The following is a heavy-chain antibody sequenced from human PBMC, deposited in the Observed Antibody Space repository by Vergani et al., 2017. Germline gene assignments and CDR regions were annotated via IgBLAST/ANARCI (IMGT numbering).Heavy chain of an antibody. V-gene: IGHV5-51*01. CDR1: GYSFTSYW. J-gene: IGHJ4*02. CDR3: ARHRKSAVAGKGYFDY. Sequence: EVQLVQSGAEVKKPGESLKISCKGSGYSFTSYWIGWVRQLPGKGLEWMGIIYPGDSDPRYSPSFQGQVTISADKSISTAYLQWSSLKASDTAMYYCARHRKSAVAGKGYFDYWGQGTLVTVSS. CDR2: IYPGDSDP. D-gene: IGHD6-19*01.